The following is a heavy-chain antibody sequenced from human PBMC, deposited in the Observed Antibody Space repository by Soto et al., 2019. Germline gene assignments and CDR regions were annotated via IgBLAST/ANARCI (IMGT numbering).Heavy chain of an antibody. CDR2: ISGSGGSI. CDR3: AKWHPTNGYHYDTVGW. CDR1: GFTFSDYA. V-gene: IGHV3-23*01. J-gene: IGHJ4*02. D-gene: IGHD3-22*01. Sequence: EAQLLESGGGLVQPGGSLRLSCADFGFTFSDYAMNWVRQAPGKGLEWVSGISGSGGSIYYADSVKGRFTISRDNSKSTLYLQMNSLRAEDTAVYYCAKWHPTNGYHYDTVGWWGQGTLVTVSS.